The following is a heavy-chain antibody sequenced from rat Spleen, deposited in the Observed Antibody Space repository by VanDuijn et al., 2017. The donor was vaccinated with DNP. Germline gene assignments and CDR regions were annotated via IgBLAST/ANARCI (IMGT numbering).Heavy chain of an antibody. CDR2: ISYSGTT. Sequence: QLQESGPGLVKLSQSLSLTCSVTGYSITSGYGWNWIRKFPGNKMEWMGYISYSGTTSYNPSLKSRISITRDTSKNQFFLQLNSVTTEDTATYYCARGLNYGGYIYSWYFDFWGPGTMVTVSS. V-gene: IGHV3-1*01. CDR3: ARGLNYGGYIYSWYFDF. D-gene: IGHD1-11*01. CDR1: GYSITSGYG. J-gene: IGHJ1*01.